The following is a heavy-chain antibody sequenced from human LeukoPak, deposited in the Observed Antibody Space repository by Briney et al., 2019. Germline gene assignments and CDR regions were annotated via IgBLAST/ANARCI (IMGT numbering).Heavy chain of an antibody. D-gene: IGHD2-15*01. CDR3: ARAQDYCSGSTCYGYFQY. CDR1: GFTVSRNY. V-gene: IGHV3-53*01. Sequence: PGGSLRLSCAASGFTVSRNYMSWVRQAPGKGLEWVSATYSGGSTYYADSVTGRFTVSSDSSEHTLYLQINSLKAEDTAIYYCARAQDYCSGSTCYGYFQYWGQGTLVTVSS. J-gene: IGHJ1*01. CDR2: TYSGGST.